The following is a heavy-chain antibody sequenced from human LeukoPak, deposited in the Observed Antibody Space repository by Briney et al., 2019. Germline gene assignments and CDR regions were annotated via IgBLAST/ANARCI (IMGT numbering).Heavy chain of an antibody. CDR1: GFTFSSYS. J-gene: IGHJ4*02. Sequence: HSGGSRRLSCAASGFTFSSYSMNWVRQAPGKGLEWVSYISSSSSTIYYADSVKGRFTISRDNAKNSLYLQMNSLRAEDTAMYYCATPLDYYDSSSYHQGGDWGQGTLVTVSS. V-gene: IGHV3-48*01. D-gene: IGHD3-22*01. CDR3: ATPLDYYDSSSYHQGGD. CDR2: ISSSSSTI.